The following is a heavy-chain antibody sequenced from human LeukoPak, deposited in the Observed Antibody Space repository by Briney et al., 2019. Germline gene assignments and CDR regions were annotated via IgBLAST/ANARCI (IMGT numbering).Heavy chain of an antibody. V-gene: IGHV3-23*01. CDR2: ISGSGGST. CDR1: GFTFSSYA. Sequence: GGSLSLSCAASGFTFSSYAMSWVRQAPGKGLEWVSAISGSGGSTYYADSVKGRFTISRDNSKNTLYLQMNSLRAEDTAVYYCAKLVVVITDEYYFDYWGQGTLVTVSS. D-gene: IGHD3-22*01. J-gene: IGHJ4*02. CDR3: AKLVVVITDEYYFDY.